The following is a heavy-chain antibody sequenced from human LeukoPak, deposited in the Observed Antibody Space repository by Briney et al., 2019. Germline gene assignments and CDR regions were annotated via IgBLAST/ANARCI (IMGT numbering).Heavy chain of an antibody. CDR1: GFTFSSYG. V-gene: IGHV3-30*03. CDR2: VSYDGSNK. D-gene: IGHD6-19*01. J-gene: IGHJ4*02. Sequence: GGSLRLSCAASGFTFSSYGMHWVRQAPGKGLEWVAVVSYDGSNKYYADSVKGRFTISRDNSKNTLYLQMNSLRPEDTAVYYCASRGPDRSGWYYFDYWGQGTPVTVSS. CDR3: ASRGPDRSGWYYFDY.